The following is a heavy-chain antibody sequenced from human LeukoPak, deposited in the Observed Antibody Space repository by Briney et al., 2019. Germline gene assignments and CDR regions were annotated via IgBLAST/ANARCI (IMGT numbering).Heavy chain of an antibody. J-gene: IGHJ4*02. CDR2: IYHSGST. CDR3: ARDGYNYVDYFDY. D-gene: IGHD5-24*01. Sequence: PSETLSLTCTVSGYSISSGYYWGWIRQPPGKGLEWIGSIYHSGSTYYNLSLKSRVTISVDTSKNQFSLKLSSVTAADTAVYYCARDGYNYVDYFDYWGQGTLVTVSS. V-gene: IGHV4-38-2*02. CDR1: GYSISSGYY.